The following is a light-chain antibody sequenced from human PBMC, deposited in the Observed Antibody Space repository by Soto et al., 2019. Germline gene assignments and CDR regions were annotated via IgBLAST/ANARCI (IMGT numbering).Light chain of an antibody. CDR2: DVS. Sequence: QSALTQPASVSGSPGQSITISWTGTGSDVGGYNYVSWYQQHPGKAPKVMIYDVSNRPSGVSNRFSGSKSGNTASLTISGLQAEDEADYYCSSYTSASTPLVFGGGTKVTVL. CDR3: SSYTSASTPLV. V-gene: IGLV2-14*01. CDR1: GSDVGGYNY. J-gene: IGLJ2*01.